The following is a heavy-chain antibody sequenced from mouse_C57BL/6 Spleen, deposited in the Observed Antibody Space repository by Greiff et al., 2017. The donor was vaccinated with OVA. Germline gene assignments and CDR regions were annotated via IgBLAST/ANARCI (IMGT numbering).Heavy chain of an antibody. D-gene: IGHD1-1*01. CDR1: GFTFSDYG. CDR3: ARSTVVAHWYFDV. CDR2: ISSGSSTI. Sequence: EVMLVESGGGLVKPGGSLKLSCAASGFTFSDYGMHWVRQAPEKGLEWVAYISSGSSTIYYADTVKGRFTISRDNAKNTLFLQMTSLRSEDTAMYYCARSTVVAHWYFDVWGTGTTVTVSS. V-gene: IGHV5-17*01. J-gene: IGHJ1*03.